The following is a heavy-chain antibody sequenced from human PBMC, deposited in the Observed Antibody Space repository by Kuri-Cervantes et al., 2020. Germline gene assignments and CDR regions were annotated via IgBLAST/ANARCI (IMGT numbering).Heavy chain of an antibody. D-gene: IGHD3-22*01. V-gene: IGHV5-51*01. CDR2: IYPGDSDT. CDR3: ARSSGYYPHGTFDY. J-gene: IGHJ4*02. Sequence: KVSCKGSGYSFTSYWIGWVRQMPGKGLEWMGIIYPGDSDTRYSPSFQSQVTISADKSISTAYLQWSSLKASDTAMYYCARSSGYYPHGTFDYWGQGTLVNGYS. CDR1: GYSFTSYW.